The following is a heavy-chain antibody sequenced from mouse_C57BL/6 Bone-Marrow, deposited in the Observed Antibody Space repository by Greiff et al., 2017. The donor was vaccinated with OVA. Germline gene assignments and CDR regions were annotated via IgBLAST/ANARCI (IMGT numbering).Heavy chain of an antibody. J-gene: IGHJ2*01. V-gene: IGHV1-54*01. Sequence: QVQLQQSGAELVRPGTSVKVSCKASGYAFTNYLIEWVKQRPGKGLEWIGVINPGSGGTNYNEKFKGNATLTADKSSSTAYMQLSSLTSEDSVVYFCVLFDYWGQGTTLTVSS. CDR3: VLFDY. CDR1: GYAFTNYL. CDR2: INPGSGGT.